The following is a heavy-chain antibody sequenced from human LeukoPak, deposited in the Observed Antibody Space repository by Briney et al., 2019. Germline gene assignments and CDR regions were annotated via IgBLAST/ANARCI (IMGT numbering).Heavy chain of an antibody. CDR1: GFTVSSSY. CDR2: IYSGGST. V-gene: IGHV3-66*01. J-gene: IGHJ5*02. CDR3: ARDSTFDWFDP. Sequence: PGGSLRLSCAASGFTVSSSYMNWVRQAPGKGLEWVSVIYSGGSTYYADSVKGRFTISRDNSKNTLYLQMNSLRAEDTAVYYCARDSTFDWFDPWGQGTLVTVSS.